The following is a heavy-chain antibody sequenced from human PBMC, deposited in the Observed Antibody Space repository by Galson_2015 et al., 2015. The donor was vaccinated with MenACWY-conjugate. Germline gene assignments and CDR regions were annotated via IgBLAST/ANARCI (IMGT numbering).Heavy chain of an antibody. CDR1: GFTLSHYW. J-gene: IGHJ4*02. D-gene: IGHD3-16*01. V-gene: IGHV3-7*03. CDR2: INEDGSQK. CDR3: ARVVRVRLTVSVPYYFDR. Sequence: SLRLSCAASGFTLSHYWLSWVRQAPGKGLEWLANINEDGSQKYHVDSVKGRFTISRDNAKNSFYLQMNSVRVEDTALYYCARVVRVRLTVSVPYYFDRWGQGT.